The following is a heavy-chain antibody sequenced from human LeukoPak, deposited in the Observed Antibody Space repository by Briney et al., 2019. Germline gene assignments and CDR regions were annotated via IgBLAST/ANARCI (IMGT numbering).Heavy chain of an antibody. D-gene: IGHD3-22*01. Sequence: GGSLRLSCAASGFTFSTYSMSWVRQAPGKGLEWVSTISFAGGSIYYADSVKGRFTISRGNSKNTLYLQMNSLRAGDTAVYYCAKEDHYYDNSGRFDYWGQGTLVTVSS. CDR1: GFTFSTYS. CDR2: ISFAGGSI. J-gene: IGHJ4*02. CDR3: AKEDHYYDNSGRFDY. V-gene: IGHV3-23*01.